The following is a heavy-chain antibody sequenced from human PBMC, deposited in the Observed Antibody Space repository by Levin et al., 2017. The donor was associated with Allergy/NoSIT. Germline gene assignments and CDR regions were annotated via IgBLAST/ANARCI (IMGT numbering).Heavy chain of an antibody. CDR3: ARDSMGGYGDYADY. CDR1: GYTFFSYG. V-gene: IGHV1-18*01. Sequence: GASVKVSCKASGYTFFSYGISWVRQAPGQGLEWMGWISGYDGNTKYAQKFQGRVTMTTDTSTSTAYMELRSLRSDDTAVYYCARDSMGGYGDYADYWGQGTLVTVSS. CDR2: ISGYDGNT. D-gene: IGHD4-17*01. J-gene: IGHJ4*02.